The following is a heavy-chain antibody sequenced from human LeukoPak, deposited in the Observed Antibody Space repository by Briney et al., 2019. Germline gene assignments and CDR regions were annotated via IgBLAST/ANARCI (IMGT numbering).Heavy chain of an antibody. CDR1: GYSISSGYY. V-gene: IGHV4-38-2*01. J-gene: IGHJ4*02. CDR3: ACGPAGDSGY. CDR2: IYHSGST. Sequence: PSETLSHTCAVSGYSISSGYYWGWIRQPPGKGLEWIGSIYHSGSTYYNPSLKSRVTISVDTSKNQFSLKLSSVTAADTAVYYCACGPAGDSGYWGQGTLVTVSS. D-gene: IGHD2-21*01.